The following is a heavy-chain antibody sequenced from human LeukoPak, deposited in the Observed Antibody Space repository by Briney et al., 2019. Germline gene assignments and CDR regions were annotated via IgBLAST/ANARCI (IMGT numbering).Heavy chain of an antibody. CDR1: GGSISSYY. CDR2: IYYSGST. J-gene: IGHJ6*03. Sequence: SETLSLTCTVSGGSISSYYWSWIRQPPGKGLEWIGYIYYSGSTNYNPSLKSRVTISVDTSKNQFSLKLSSVTAADTAVYYCARDGSRTGYYYYMDVWGKGTTVTVSS. V-gene: IGHV4-59*01. D-gene: IGHD1-26*01. CDR3: ARDGSRTGYYYYMDV.